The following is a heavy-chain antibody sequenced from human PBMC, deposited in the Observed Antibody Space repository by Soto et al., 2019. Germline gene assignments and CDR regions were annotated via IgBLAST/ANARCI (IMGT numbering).Heavy chain of an antibody. CDR3: ARSGVLRVLEWSHPNWFDP. J-gene: IGHJ5*02. D-gene: IGHD3-3*01. CDR1: GGSISSSSYY. Sequence: QLQLQESGPGLVKPSETLSLTCTVSGGSISSSSYYWGWIRQPPGKGLEWIGSIYYSGSTYYNPSLKSRVTISVDTSKNQSSLKLSSVTAADTAVYYCARSGVLRVLEWSHPNWFDPWGQGTLVTVSS. CDR2: IYYSGST. V-gene: IGHV4-39*01.